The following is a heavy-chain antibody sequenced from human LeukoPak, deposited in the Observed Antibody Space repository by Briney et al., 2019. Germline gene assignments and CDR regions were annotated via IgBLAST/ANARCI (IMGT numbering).Heavy chain of an antibody. Sequence: GGSLRLSCAASGFTFSIYAMSWVRQAPGKGLEWVSGISNSGGSRYYADSVKGRFTISRDNSKNTLCLQMHSLRAEDTAVYYCAKTGDFYYFDNWGQGTLVTVSS. D-gene: IGHD2-21*02. CDR2: ISNSGGSR. CDR3: AKTGDFYYFDN. V-gene: IGHV3-23*01. CDR1: GFTFSIYA. J-gene: IGHJ4*02.